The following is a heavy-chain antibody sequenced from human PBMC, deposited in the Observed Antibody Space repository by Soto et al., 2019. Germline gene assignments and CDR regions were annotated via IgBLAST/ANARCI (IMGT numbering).Heavy chain of an antibody. J-gene: IGHJ3*02. D-gene: IGHD4-17*01. Sequence: EVQLVESGGGLVQPGGSLRLSCAASGFTCSSYWMSWVRQAPGKGLEWVANIKQDGSEKYYVDSVKGRFTISRDNAKNSLYLQMNSLRAEDTAVYYCARAPGAEFDYGDYDAFDIWGQGTMVTVSS. CDR3: ARAPGAEFDYGDYDAFDI. CDR1: GFTCSSYW. V-gene: IGHV3-7*01. CDR2: IKQDGSEK.